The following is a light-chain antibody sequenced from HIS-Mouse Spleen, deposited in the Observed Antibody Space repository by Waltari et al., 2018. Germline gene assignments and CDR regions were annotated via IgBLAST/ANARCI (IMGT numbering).Light chain of an antibody. CDR2: EDS. Sequence: SYELTQPPSVSVSPGQTAKKKYAYWYQQKSGQAPVLVIYEDSKRPSGIPERFSGSSSGTMATLTISGAQVEDEADYYCYSTDSSGNHRVFGGGTKLTVL. CDR3: YSTDSSGNHRV. V-gene: IGLV3-10*01. CDR1: KKY. J-gene: IGLJ2*01.